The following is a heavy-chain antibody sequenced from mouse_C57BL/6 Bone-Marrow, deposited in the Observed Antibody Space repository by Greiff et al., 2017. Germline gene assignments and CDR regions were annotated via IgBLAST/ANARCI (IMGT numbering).Heavy chain of an antibody. CDR3: TTYATTVAYYCDY. Sequence: EVQLQESGAELVRPGASVKLSCTASGFNIKDDYMHWVKQRPEQGLEWIGWIDPENGDTEYASKFQGKATITADTSSNTAYLQLSSLTSEDTAVYYCTTYATTVAYYCDYWGQGTTLTVSS. J-gene: IGHJ2*01. CDR2: IDPENGDT. V-gene: IGHV14-4*01. D-gene: IGHD1-1*01. CDR1: GFNIKDDY.